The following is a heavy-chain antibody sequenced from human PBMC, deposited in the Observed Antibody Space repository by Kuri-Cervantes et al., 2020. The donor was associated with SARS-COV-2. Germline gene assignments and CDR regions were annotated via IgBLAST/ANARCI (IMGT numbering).Heavy chain of an antibody. J-gene: IGHJ6*02. Sequence: GESLKISCTVSGGSISSYYWSWIRQPPGKGLEWVSAISGSGGSTYYADSVKGRFTISRDNSKNTLYLQMNSLRAEDTAVYYCARPMAAAGTYYYYGMDVWGQGTTVTVSS. CDR1: GGSISSYY. V-gene: IGHV3-23*01. CDR3: ARPMAAAGTYYYYGMDV. CDR2: ISGSGGST. D-gene: IGHD6-13*01.